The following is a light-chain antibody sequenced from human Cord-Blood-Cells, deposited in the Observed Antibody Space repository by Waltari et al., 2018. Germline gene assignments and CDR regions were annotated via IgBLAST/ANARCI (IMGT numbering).Light chain of an antibody. CDR3: QQYNNWPYS. J-gene: IGKJ2*03. V-gene: IGKV3-15*01. Sequence: EIVMTQSPAPLSVSPGERDTISCRASQSVSSNLAWYQQKPGQAPRLLIYGASTRATGIPARFSGSGSGTEFTLTISSLQSEDFAVYYCQQYNNWPYSFGQGTKLEIK. CDR2: GAS. CDR1: QSVSSN.